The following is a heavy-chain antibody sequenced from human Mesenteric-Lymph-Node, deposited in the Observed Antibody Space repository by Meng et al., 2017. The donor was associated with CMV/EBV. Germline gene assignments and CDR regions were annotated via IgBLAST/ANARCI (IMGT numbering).Heavy chain of an antibody. CDR1: GSFRGYY. J-gene: IGHJ5*02. CDR3: ARAKVVLRFLEGRGWFDP. Sequence: GSFRGYYWSWIRQPPGKGLEWIGEINHSGSTNYHPSLKSRVTISVDTSKNQFSLKLSSVTAADTAVYYCARAKVVLRFLEGRGWFDPWGQGTLVTVSS. D-gene: IGHD3-3*01. V-gene: IGHV4-34*01. CDR2: INHSGST.